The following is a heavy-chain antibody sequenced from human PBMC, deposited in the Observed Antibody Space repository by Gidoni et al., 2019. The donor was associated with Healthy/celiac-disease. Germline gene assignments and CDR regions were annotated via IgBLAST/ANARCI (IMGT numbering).Heavy chain of an antibody. CDR1: GASISSGSYY. J-gene: IGHJ5*02. CDR3: ARGLAARFDP. D-gene: IGHD6-19*01. V-gene: IGHV4-61*02. CDR2: IYTSGST. Sequence: QVQLQESGPGLVTPSQTLSLTCTASGASISSGSYYWSWIRQPAGKGLEWIGRIYTSGSTNYNPSLKSRVTMSVDTSKNQFSLKLSSVTAADTAVYYCARGLAARFDPWGQGTLVTVSS.